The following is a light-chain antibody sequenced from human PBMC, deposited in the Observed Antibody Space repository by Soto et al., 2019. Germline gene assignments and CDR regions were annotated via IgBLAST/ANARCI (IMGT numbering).Light chain of an antibody. CDR1: QSLLHRNGYNY. Sequence: DIVMTQSPLSLPVTPGEPAAISCRSNQSLLHRNGYNYLDWYLQKPGQSPQLLIYLGSNRASGVPDMFSGSGSGTDFTLKISRVEAEDVGVYYCMEALQTPFTFGPGTKVDIK. CDR2: LGS. CDR3: MEALQTPFT. J-gene: IGKJ3*01. V-gene: IGKV2-28*01.